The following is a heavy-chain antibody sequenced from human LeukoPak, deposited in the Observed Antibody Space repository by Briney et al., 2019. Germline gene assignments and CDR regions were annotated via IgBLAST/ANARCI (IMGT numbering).Heavy chain of an antibody. CDR1: GFTFTSSA. V-gene: IGHV1-58*01. J-gene: IGHJ4*02. CDR3: AAVYSSGGSDY. D-gene: IGHD6-19*01. Sequence: SVKVSCKASGFTFTSSALQWVRHARGQRLEWIGWIVVGSGNTNYAQKFQERVTITRDMSTSTAYMELSSLRSEDTAVYYCAAVYSSGGSDYWGQGTLVTVSS. CDR2: IVVGSGNT.